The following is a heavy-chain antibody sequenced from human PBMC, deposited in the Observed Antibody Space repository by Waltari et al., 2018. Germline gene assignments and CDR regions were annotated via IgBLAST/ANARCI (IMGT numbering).Heavy chain of an antibody. CDR2: IYYSGST. CDR3: ARRRLSSSSPIFDY. CDR1: GGPISSSRSY. Sequence: QLQLQESGPGLVKPSATLSLTCTVSGGPISSSRSYWGWVRQPPGKGLEWIGSIYYSGSTYYNPSLKSRVTISVDTSKNQFSLKLSSVTAADTAVYYCARRRLSSSSPIFDYWGQGTLVTVSS. J-gene: IGHJ4*02. V-gene: IGHV4-39*07. D-gene: IGHD6-6*01.